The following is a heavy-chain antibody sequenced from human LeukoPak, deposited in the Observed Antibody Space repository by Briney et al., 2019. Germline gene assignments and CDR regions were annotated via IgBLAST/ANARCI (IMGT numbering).Heavy chain of an antibody. CDR2: MNPNSGNT. J-gene: IGHJ4*02. Sequence: GASVKVSCKASGYTFTSYDINWVRQATGQGLEWMGWMNPNSGNTGYAQKFQGRVTMTRNTSISTAYMELSSLRSEDTAVYYCARGIAAAGTFDYWGQGTLVTVSS. CDR1: GYTFTSYD. D-gene: IGHD6-13*01. V-gene: IGHV1-8*01. CDR3: ARGIAAAGTFDY.